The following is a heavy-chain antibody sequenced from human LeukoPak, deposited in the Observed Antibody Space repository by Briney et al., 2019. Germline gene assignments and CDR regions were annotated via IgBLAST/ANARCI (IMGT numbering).Heavy chain of an antibody. CDR2: IIPIFGTA. D-gene: IGHD2-2*01. Sequence: SVTVSCKASGGTFSSYAISWVRQAPGQGLEWMGGIIPIFGTANYAQKFQGRVTITADESTSTAYMELSSLRSEDTAVYYCAGGGYCSSTSCLPDWFDPWGQGTLVTVSS. J-gene: IGHJ5*02. V-gene: IGHV1-69*13. CDR1: GGTFSSYA. CDR3: AGGGYCSSTSCLPDWFDP.